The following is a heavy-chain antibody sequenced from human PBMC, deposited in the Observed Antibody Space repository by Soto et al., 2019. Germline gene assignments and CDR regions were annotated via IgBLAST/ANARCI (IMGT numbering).Heavy chain of an antibody. V-gene: IGHV3-23*01. Sequence: EVQLLESGGGLVQPGGSLRLSCAASGFTFSSYAMSWVRQAPGKGLEWVSAISGSGGSTYYADSVKGPFTISRDNSKNTLYLQMNSLRAEDTAVYYCAKASPMTTVTKGYYYYYYMDVWGKGTTVTVSS. CDR1: GFTFSSYA. J-gene: IGHJ6*03. CDR2: ISGSGGST. CDR3: AKASPMTTVTKGYYYYYYMDV. D-gene: IGHD4-4*01.